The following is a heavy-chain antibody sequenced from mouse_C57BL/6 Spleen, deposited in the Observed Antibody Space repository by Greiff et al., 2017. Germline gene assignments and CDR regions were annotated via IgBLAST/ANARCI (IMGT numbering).Heavy chain of an antibody. D-gene: IGHD3-2*02. CDR2: IGPGSGST. CDR1: GYTFTDYY. V-gene: IGHV1-77*01. CDR3: ARRSRDSAGYENAMDY. Sequence: QVQLQQSGAELVKPGASVKISCMASGYTFTDYYINWVKQRPGQGLEWIGKIGPGSGSTYYNEKFKGKATLTADKSSSTAYMQLSSLTSEDSACYFCARRSRDSAGYENAMDYRGQGTSVTVSA. J-gene: IGHJ4*01.